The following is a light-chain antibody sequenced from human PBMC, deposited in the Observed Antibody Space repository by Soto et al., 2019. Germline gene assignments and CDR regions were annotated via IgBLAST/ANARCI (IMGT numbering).Light chain of an antibody. CDR1: QSVRTN. Sequence: EIVTTQSPDTLSVSPGERATLSCRASQSVRTNLAWYQHKPGQSPRLLIYGASNRATGLPARFSGSGSGTEFTLTISSLLSEDFAVYYCQQYNDNWPTFGQGTKVEIK. J-gene: IGKJ1*01. CDR3: QQYNDNWPT. V-gene: IGKV3-15*01. CDR2: GAS.